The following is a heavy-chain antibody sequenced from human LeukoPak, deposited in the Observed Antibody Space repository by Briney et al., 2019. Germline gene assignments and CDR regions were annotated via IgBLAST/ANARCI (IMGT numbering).Heavy chain of an antibody. D-gene: IGHD6-19*01. V-gene: IGHV1-2*02. Sequence: ASVKVSCKASGYTFTGYYMHWVRQAPGQGLEWMGWINPNSGGTNYAQKFQGRVTMTRDTSISTAYMELSRLRSDDTAVYYCARGLAAGTIYYYYYMDVWGKGTTVTVPS. CDR2: INPNSGGT. CDR1: GYTFTGYY. J-gene: IGHJ6*03. CDR3: ARGLAAGTIYYYYYMDV.